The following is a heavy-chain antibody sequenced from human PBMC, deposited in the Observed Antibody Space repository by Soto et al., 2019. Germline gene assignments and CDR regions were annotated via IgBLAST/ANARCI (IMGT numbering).Heavy chain of an antibody. J-gene: IGHJ4*02. D-gene: IGHD5-18*01. CDR3: ARVGHSLVDTGFDY. Sequence: GGSLRLSCAASGFTFSSYALHWVRQAPGKGLEWVAVISYDGSNKYYADSVKGRFTISRDNSKNTLYLQMNSLRAEDTAVYYCARVGHSLVDTGFDYWGQGTLVTVSS. CDR1: GFTFSSYA. V-gene: IGHV3-30-3*01. CDR2: ISYDGSNK.